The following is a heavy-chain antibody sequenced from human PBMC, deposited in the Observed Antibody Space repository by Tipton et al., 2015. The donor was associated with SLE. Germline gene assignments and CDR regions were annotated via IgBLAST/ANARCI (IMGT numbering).Heavy chain of an antibody. J-gene: IGHJ4*02. V-gene: IGHV4-59*01. CDR2: IYYSGST. CDR3: ARDDPDGESSGKPGDH. Sequence: TLSLTCTVSGASISSYYWTCFRQPPGKGLGWIGYIYYSGSTNYNPSLKSRVTISVDTSKNQFSLKLSSVTAADTAVYYCARDDPDGESSGKPGDHWGQGTLVNVS. D-gene: IGHD3-22*01. CDR1: GASISSYY.